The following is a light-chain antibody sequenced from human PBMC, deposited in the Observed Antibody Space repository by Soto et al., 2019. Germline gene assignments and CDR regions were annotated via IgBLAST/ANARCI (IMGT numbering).Light chain of an antibody. CDR3: SSYTSSSTLVV. Sequence: QSALTQPASVSGSPGQSITISCTGTSSDVSGYNYVSWYQQHPGKAPKLMIYDVNNRPSGVSYRFSGSKSGNTASLTISGLQAEDEADYYCSSYTSSSTLVVFGGGTKLTVL. CDR2: DVN. J-gene: IGLJ2*01. CDR1: SSDVSGYNY. V-gene: IGLV2-14*01.